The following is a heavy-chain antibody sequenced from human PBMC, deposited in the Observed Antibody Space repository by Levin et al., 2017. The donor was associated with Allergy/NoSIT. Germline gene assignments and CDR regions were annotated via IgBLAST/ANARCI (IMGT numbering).Heavy chain of an antibody. V-gene: IGHV3-48*03. J-gene: IGHJ4*02. Sequence: LSLTCAASGFTFSSYEMNWVRRAPGKGLEWVSYISSTGSTIYSADSVKGRFTISRDNAKNSLYLHMNSLRAEDSAVYYCARQLGNFWSGYNYFDYWGQGTLVTVSS. CDR1: GFTFSSYE. CDR3: ARQLGNFWSGYNYFDY. D-gene: IGHD3-3*01. CDR2: ISSTGSTI.